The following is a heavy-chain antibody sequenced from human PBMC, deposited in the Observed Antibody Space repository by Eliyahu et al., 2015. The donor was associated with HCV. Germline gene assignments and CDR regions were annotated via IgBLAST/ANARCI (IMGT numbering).Heavy chain of an antibody. CDR3: AKGISGSYVTFP. D-gene: IGHD1-26*01. CDR2: ISGSGGST. V-gene: IGHV3-23*01. CDR1: GFTFSNYA. Sequence: EVQLLESGGGLVQPGGSLRLSCAASGFTFSNYAMSWVRQAPGKGLEWVSAISGSGGSTYYADSVKGRFTISRDNSKNTLYLQMNSLRADDTAVYYCAKGISGSYVTFPWGQGTLVTVSS. J-gene: IGHJ5*02.